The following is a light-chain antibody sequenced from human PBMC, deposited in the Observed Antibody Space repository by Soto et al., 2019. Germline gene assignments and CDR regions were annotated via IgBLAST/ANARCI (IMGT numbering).Light chain of an antibody. CDR2: GVS. CDR1: QSLSGNY. Sequence: EIGLTQSPGILSLSPGERATLSCRASQSLSGNYLAWYQQKPGQAPRLLIFGVSSRATGIPDRFSGSGSGTDFTLTINRLEPEDFAVYYCHHYGSSPYTFGLGTRLEIK. V-gene: IGKV3-20*01. CDR3: HHYGSSPYT. J-gene: IGKJ5*01.